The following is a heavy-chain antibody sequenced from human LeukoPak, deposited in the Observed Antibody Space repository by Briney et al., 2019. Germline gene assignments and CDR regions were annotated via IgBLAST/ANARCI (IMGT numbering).Heavy chain of an antibody. J-gene: IGHJ4*02. CDR3: ARNRRADY. CDR2: INQDGSEK. Sequence: GGSLGLSCAASGFTLSNYWMSWVRQAPGKGLEWVANINQDGSEKYYADSVKGRFTISRDSAKNSLYLQMNSLRAEDTAVYYCARNRRADYWGQGTLVTVSS. CDR1: GFTLSNYW. V-gene: IGHV3-7*01.